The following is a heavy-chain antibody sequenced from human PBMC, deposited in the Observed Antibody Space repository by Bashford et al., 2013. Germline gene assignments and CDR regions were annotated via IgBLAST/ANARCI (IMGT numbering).Heavy chain of an antibody. D-gene: IGHD1-7*01. J-gene: IGHJ2*01. CDR2: ISSSGSTI. Sequence: VRQASRKGLEWVSYISSSGSTIFYADSVKGRFTISRDNAKNSVYLQMNSLRAEDTAVYYCARDRTGTTSWYFDLWGHGTLVTVSS. CDR3: ARDRTGTTSWYFDL. V-gene: IGHV3-48*03.